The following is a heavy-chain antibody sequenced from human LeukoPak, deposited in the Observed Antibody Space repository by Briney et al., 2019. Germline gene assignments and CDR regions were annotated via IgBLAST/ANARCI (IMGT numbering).Heavy chain of an antibody. CDR3: ARARYSSSWPTSYYYYMDV. D-gene: IGHD6-13*01. Sequence: SETLSLTCAVSGGSISSSNWWSWVRQPPGKGLEWIGEIYYSGSTNYNPSLKSRVTISVDKSKNQFSLKLSSVTAADTAVYYCARARYSSSWPTSYYYYMDVWGKGTTVTVSS. CDR2: IYYSGST. CDR1: GGSISSSNW. V-gene: IGHV4-4*02. J-gene: IGHJ6*03.